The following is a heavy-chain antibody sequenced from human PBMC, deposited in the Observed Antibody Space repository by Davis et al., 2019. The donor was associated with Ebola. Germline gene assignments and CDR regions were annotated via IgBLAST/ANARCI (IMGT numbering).Heavy chain of an antibody. J-gene: IGHJ3*02. CDR3: ARITMTRGAFDI. Sequence: GSLRLSCAVYGGSFSGYYWSWIRQPPGKGLEWIGEINHSGSTNYNPSLKSRVTISVDTSKNQFSLKLSSVTAADTAVYYCARITMTRGAFDIWGQGTMVTVSS. CDR2: INHSGST. V-gene: IGHV4-34*01. CDR1: GGSFSGYY. D-gene: IGHD3-22*01.